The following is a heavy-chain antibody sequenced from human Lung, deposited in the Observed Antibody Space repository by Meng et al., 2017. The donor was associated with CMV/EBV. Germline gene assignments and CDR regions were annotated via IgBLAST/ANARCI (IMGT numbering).Heavy chain of an antibody. V-gene: IGHV4-30-4*08. J-gene: IGHJ4*02. D-gene: IGHD3-16*01. CDR1: GGSISSGDYY. CDR3: ARGGMGLDY. Sequence: QPQSAGPRPRKPSQTLSLTCTVSGGSISSGDYYWSWIRQPPGKGLEWIGYIYYSGSTYYNPSLKSRVTISVDTSKNQFSLKLSSVTAADTAVYYCARGGMGLDYWGQGTLVTVSS. CDR2: IYYSGST.